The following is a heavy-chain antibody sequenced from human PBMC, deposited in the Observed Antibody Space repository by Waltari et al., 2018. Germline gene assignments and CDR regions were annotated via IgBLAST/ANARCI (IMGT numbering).Heavy chain of an antibody. Sequence: EVQLVESGGVLAQPGGSLRLSCAASGFPFSTYWMHWVGQAPGKGLGWVSRNNSEGSSISYADSVKGRFTISRDNAKNTLYLQMNSLRAEDTAVYYCARWRFCRSTTCLYGMDVWGQGTTVTVSS. J-gene: IGHJ6*02. CDR3: ARWRFCRSTTCLYGMDV. D-gene: IGHD2-2*01. CDR2: NNSEGSSI. V-gene: IGHV3-74*01. CDR1: GFPFSTYW.